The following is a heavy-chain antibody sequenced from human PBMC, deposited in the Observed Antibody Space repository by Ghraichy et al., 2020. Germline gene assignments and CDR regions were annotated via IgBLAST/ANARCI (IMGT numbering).Heavy chain of an antibody. D-gene: IGHD3-3*01. Sequence: SETLSLTCTVSGRSISSYHWSWIRQPPGKGLEWIGNIYYSGSTNYNPSLKSRVSISVDTSKNQFSLKLSPVTAADTAVYYCARERDDFWSGYYYVDYWGQGSLVTVSS. V-gene: IGHV4-59*01. CDR1: GRSISSYH. J-gene: IGHJ4*02. CDR3: ARERDDFWSGYYYVDY. CDR2: IYYSGST.